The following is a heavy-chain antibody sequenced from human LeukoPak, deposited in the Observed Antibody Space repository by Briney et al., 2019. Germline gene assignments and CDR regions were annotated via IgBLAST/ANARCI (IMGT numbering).Heavy chain of an antibody. J-gene: IGHJ3*02. CDR2: ISSSSSYI. CDR3: AKDPGSSRGSGYAFDI. CDR1: GFIFSRFS. D-gene: IGHD6-13*01. V-gene: IGHV3-21*01. Sequence: GGSLRLSCEASGFIFSRFSMNWVRQAPGKGLEWVSSISSSSSYIYYADSVKGRFTISRDNAKNSLYLQMNSLRAGDTAVYYCAKDPGSSRGSGYAFDIWGQGTMVTVSS.